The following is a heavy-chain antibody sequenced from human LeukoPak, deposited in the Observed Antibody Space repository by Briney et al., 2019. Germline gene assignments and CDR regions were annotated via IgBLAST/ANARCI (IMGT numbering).Heavy chain of an antibody. CDR1: GYTFPNYD. V-gene: IGHV1-18*01. CDR2: ISGYTGDT. Sequence: ASVRVSCKTSGYTFPNYDIYWVRQAPGQGVECMGWISGYTGDTKYAQILQGRFTVTTDTSTCTAYMELRSLTYDDAAVYYCARAGYCGDGGCRGGSAFDVWGQGTMVTVSS. J-gene: IGHJ3*01. D-gene: IGHD2-15*01. CDR3: ARAGYCGDGGCRGGSAFDV.